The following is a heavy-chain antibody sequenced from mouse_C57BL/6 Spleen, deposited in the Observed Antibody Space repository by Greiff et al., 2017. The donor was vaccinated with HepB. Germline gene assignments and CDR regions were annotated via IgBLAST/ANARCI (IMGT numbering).Heavy chain of an antibody. CDR3: ARSPSLRSVGRVFDY. J-gene: IGHJ2*01. Sequence: EVQLQQSGPELVKPGASVKISCKASGYSFTGYYMNWVKQSPEKSLEWIGEINPSTGGTTYNQKFKAKATLTVDKSSSTAYMQLKSLTSEDSAVYYCARSPSLRSVGRVFDYWGQGTTLTVSS. CDR1: GYSFTGYY. D-gene: IGHD1-1*01. V-gene: IGHV1-42*01. CDR2: INPSTGGT.